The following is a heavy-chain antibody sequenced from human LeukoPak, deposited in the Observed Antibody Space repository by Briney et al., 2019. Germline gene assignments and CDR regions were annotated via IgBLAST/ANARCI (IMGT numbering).Heavy chain of an antibody. Sequence: TSETLSLTCTVSGGSISTSSYYWGWVRQPPGKGLEWIGNIFYSGSTYYNPSLKSRVTISVDTSKNQFSLKLSSVTAADTAVYYCARHGRYGSGRGFDPWGQGTLVTVSS. CDR2: IFYSGST. CDR1: GGSISTSSYY. V-gene: IGHV4-39*01. CDR3: ARHGRYGSGRGFDP. D-gene: IGHD3-10*01. J-gene: IGHJ5*02.